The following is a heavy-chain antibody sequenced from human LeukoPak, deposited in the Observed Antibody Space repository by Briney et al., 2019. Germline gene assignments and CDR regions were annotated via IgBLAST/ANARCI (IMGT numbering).Heavy chain of an antibody. J-gene: IGHJ3*02. Sequence: ASVKVSCKASGYTFTGYYMHWVRQAPGQGLEWMGWINPNSGGTNYAQKFQGRVTMTRDTSISTAYMELSRLRSGDTAVYYCARDLMVAATLGAFDIWGQGTMVTVSS. D-gene: IGHD2-15*01. V-gene: IGHV1-2*02. CDR1: GYTFTGYY. CDR2: INPNSGGT. CDR3: ARDLMVAATLGAFDI.